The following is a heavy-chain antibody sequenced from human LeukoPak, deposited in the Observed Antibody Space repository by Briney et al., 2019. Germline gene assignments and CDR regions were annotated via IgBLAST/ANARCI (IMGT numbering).Heavy chain of an antibody. Sequence: SETLSLTCTVSGGSISSSSYYWGWIRQPPGKGLEWIGSIYYSGSTYYNPSLKSRVTISVDTSKNQFSLKLSSVTAADTAVYYCARDRDYYGSGRDYWGQGTLVTVSS. CDR3: ARDRDYYGSGRDY. CDR1: GGSISSSSYY. J-gene: IGHJ4*02. CDR2: IYYSGST. D-gene: IGHD3-10*01. V-gene: IGHV4-39*07.